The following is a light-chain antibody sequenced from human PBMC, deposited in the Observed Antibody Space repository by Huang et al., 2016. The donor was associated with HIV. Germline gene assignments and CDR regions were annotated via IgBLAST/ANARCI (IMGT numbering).Light chain of an antibody. CDR1: QSVNRN. Sequence: VVMTQSPGTLSVSPGERVTLPCRASQSVNRNVAWYQKKPGQAPRLLIYDASTRASGIPVRCSGSGSETEFTLTISSLQSEEYAIYYCHQYNNWPPRYTFGLGTKLEVK. CDR3: HQYNNWPPRYT. CDR2: DAS. J-gene: IGKJ2*01. V-gene: IGKV3D-15*01.